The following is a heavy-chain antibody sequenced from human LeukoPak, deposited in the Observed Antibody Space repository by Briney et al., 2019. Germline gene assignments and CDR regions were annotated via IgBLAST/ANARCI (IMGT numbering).Heavy chain of an antibody. CDR3: ASYFHYSSGYYYVFY. CDR2: IYTSGST. D-gene: IGHD3-22*01. J-gene: IGHJ4*02. V-gene: IGHV4-4*07. Sequence: PSETLSLTCTVSGGSISSHYWSWIRQPAGKGLEWIGRIYTSGSTNYNPSLKSRVTMSVDTSKNQFSLKLSSVTAADTAVYYCASYFHYSSGYYYVFYWGQGTLVTVSS. CDR1: GGSISSHY.